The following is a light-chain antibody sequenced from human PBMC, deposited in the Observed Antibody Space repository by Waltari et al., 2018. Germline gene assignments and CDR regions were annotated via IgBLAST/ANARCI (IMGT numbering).Light chain of an antibody. CDR3: QQFNTYPYT. Sequence: AIQLTQSPSSLSASVGARVTIPCRASQGISSALAWYQQKPGKAPKLLIYDASRLETGVPSRFSGSGSGTDFSLTISGLQPVDFATYHCQQFNTYPYTFGQGTKVEIK. CDR1: QGISSA. J-gene: IGKJ2*01. CDR2: DAS. V-gene: IGKV1-13*02.